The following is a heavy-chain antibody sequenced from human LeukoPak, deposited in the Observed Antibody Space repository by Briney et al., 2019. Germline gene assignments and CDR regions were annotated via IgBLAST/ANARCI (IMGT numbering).Heavy chain of an antibody. V-gene: IGHV3-74*01. Sequence: GGSLRLSCAASGFTFSSYWMHWVRQAPGKGLVWVSRINSDGSITRYADSVKGRFTISRDNAKNTLYLQMNSLRAEDTAVYYCARGTAAGTHFDYWGQGTLVTVSS. J-gene: IGHJ4*02. CDR1: GFTFSSYW. CDR2: INSDGSIT. CDR3: ARGTAAGTHFDY. D-gene: IGHD6-13*01.